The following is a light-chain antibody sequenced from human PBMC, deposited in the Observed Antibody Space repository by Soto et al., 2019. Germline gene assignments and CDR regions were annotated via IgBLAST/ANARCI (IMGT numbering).Light chain of an antibody. J-gene: IGKJ2*01. CDR2: GAS. V-gene: IGKV3-20*01. Sequence: EIVLTQSPGTLSLSPGERATLSCMASQSVSSSYLAWYQHKPGQAPRLLIYGASSRATGIPDRFSGSGSGTDFTLTISRREPEDFAVYYCQQYGSSPHTFGQGTKLEIK. CDR3: QQYGSSPHT. CDR1: QSVSSSY.